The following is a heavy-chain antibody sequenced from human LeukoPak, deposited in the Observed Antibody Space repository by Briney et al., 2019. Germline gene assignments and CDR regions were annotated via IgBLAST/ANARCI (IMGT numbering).Heavy chain of an antibody. CDR3: AKDAGDQGYFDY. V-gene: IGHV3-53*05. J-gene: IGHJ4*02. CDR1: GFTVSSSY. CDR2: IYAGDST. D-gene: IGHD3-16*01. Sequence: PGGSLRLSCAASGFTVSSSYISWVRQAPGKGLEWVSVIYAGDSTYYADSVKGRFIISRDNSKNTLYLQMNSLRTEDTAVYYCAKDAGDQGYFDYWGQGTLVTVSS.